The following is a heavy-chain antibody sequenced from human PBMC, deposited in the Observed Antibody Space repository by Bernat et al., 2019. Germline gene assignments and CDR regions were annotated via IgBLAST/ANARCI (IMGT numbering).Heavy chain of an antibody. Sequence: QVQLVESGGGVVQPGRSLRLSCVASGFTFSNYAMHWVRQGPGKGLEWVAVISYDGNNKYYADSVKGRFTISRDNPKNTLYLQMNSLRAEDTAVYYCARDWRGVVVTAIDLNFDYWGQGTLVTVSS. J-gene: IGHJ4*02. D-gene: IGHD2-21*02. CDR3: ARDWRGVVVTAIDLNFDY. CDR2: ISYDGNNK. V-gene: IGHV3-30-3*01. CDR1: GFTFSNYA.